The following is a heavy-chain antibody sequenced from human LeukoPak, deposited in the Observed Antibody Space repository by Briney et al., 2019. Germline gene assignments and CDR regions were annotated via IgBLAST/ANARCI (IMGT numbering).Heavy chain of an antibody. CDR3: AKYYYYYGMVV. Sequence: PGGSLRLSCAASGFTFDDYAMHWVRQAPGKGLEWVSGISWNSGSIGYADSVKGRFTISRDNAKNSLYLQMNSLRAEDTALYYCAKYYYYYGMVVWGQGTTVTVSS. CDR2: ISWNSGSI. V-gene: IGHV3-9*01. J-gene: IGHJ6*02. CDR1: GFTFDDYA.